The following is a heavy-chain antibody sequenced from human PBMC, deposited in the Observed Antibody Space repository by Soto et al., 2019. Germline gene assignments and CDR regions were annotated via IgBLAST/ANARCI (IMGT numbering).Heavy chain of an antibody. Sequence: QITLKESGPTLLEPTQTLTLTCSFSGFSLTSSGVGVGWLRQAPGKALECLGIIYWDGDRRYNPSLRQRLTITKDTSKNQVVLTMTYMEPVGTATYYCAHRVPYNSYWDVGWFDPWGQGTLVTVS. D-gene: IGHD1-20*01. CDR2: IYWDGDR. J-gene: IGHJ5*02. CDR1: GFSLTSSGVG. CDR3: AHRVPYNSYWDVGWFDP. V-gene: IGHV2-5*02.